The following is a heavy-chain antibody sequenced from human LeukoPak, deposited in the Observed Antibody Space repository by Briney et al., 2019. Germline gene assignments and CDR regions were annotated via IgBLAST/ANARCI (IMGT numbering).Heavy chain of an antibody. V-gene: IGHV4-61*01. J-gene: IGHJ6*03. CDR1: GVSVSSGSYY. CDR2: IYYSGST. D-gene: IGHD4-23*01. CDR3: ARDYGGGGHYYYYYHMDV. Sequence: PSETLSLTCTVSGVSVSSGSYYWSWLRQPPGQGLVWTVYIYYSGSTNYNPSLKSRVTISVDTSKNQFSLKLSSVTAADTAVYYCARDYGGGGHYYYYYHMDVWGKGTTVTVSS.